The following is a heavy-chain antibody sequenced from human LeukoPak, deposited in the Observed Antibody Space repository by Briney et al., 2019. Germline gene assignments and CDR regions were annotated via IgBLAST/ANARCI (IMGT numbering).Heavy chain of an antibody. V-gene: IGHV1-2*02. J-gene: IGHJ4*02. D-gene: IGHD4-17*01. CDR1: GYTFTGYY. Sequence: GASVKVSCKASGYTFTGYYMHWVRQAPGQGLEWMGWINPNSGGTNYAQKFQGRVTMTRDTSISTAYMELSRLRSDDTAVYYCATDLLRSLEYYFDYWGQGTLVTVSS. CDR2: INPNSGGT. CDR3: ATDLLRSLEYYFDY.